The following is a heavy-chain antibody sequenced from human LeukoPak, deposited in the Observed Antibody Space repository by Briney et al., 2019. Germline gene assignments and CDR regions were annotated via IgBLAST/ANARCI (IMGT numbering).Heavy chain of an antibody. V-gene: IGHV3-23*01. J-gene: IGHJ4*02. CDR1: GFTFSSYA. D-gene: IGHD1-1*01. Sequence: GGSLRLSCAASGFTFSSYAMSWVRQAPGKGLEWVSTISNNDGTTYYADSVKGRFTISRDNSKNTLYLQIYTLTAEDTARYYCAKATGNLGNCGLGTQVTVSS. CDR3: AKATGNLGN. CDR2: ISNNDGTT.